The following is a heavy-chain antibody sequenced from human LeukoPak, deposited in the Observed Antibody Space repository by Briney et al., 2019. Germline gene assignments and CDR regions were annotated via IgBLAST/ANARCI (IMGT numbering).Heavy chain of an antibody. J-gene: IGHJ4*02. V-gene: IGHV4-59*01. D-gene: IGHD3-22*01. CDR1: GGSISSYY. CDR2: IYYSGST. Sequence: PSETLSLTCTVSGGSISSYYWSWIRQPPGKGLEWMGYIYYSGSTNYNPSLKSRVTISVDTSKNQFSLKLSSVTAADTAVYYCARDDSNRFDYWGQGTLVTVSS. CDR3: ARDDSNRFDY.